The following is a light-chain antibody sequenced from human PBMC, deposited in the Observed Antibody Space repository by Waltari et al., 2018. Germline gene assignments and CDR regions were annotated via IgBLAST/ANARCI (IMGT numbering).Light chain of an antibody. CDR3: QQYSSFST. CDR2: MAS. V-gene: IGKV1-5*03. CDR1: QSVGTW. Sequence: DIQITQSPSTLSASVGDRVTISCRTSQSVGTWLAWYQQKPGKAPKLLIYMASSLESGVPSRFSGSGAGTEFTLTISGLQPDDFATYSCQQYSSFSTFGQGTKV. J-gene: IGKJ2*01.